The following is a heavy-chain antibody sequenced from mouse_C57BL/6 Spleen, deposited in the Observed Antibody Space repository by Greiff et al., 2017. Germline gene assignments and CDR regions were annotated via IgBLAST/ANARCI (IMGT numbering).Heavy chain of an antibody. Sequence: VQLKQSVAELVRPGASVKLSCTASGFNIKNTYMHWVKQRTEQGLEWIGRIDPANGNTKYAPKFQGKATITADTSSNTAYLQLSSLTSEDTAIYYCARDYGSSYPYYYAMDYWGQGTSVTVSS. V-gene: IGHV14-3*01. D-gene: IGHD1-1*01. CDR2: IDPANGNT. CDR3: ARDYGSSYPYYYAMDY. J-gene: IGHJ4*01. CDR1: GFNIKNTY.